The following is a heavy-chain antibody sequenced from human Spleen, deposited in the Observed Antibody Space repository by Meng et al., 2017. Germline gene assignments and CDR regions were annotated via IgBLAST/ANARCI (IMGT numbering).Heavy chain of an antibody. Sequence: GESLKISCAASGFIVSSDYMHWLRQAPGKGLEWVSVLYSGGGTYYADSVKGRFTISRDNSKNTLYVQMNSLRAEDTAVYYCARAKSTDYYHYGMDVWGQGTTVTVSS. CDR3: ARAKSTDYYHYGMDV. J-gene: IGHJ6*02. D-gene: IGHD1-1*01. CDR1: GFIVSSDY. CDR2: LYSGGGT. V-gene: IGHV3-53*01.